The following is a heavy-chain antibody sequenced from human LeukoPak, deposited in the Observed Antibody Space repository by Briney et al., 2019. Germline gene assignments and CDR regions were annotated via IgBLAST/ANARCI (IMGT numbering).Heavy chain of an antibody. CDR3: ATSTMGAGYFDD. CDR1: GFSFNNYW. CDR2: VQKDGGEK. D-gene: IGHD3-16*01. Sequence: GGSPRLSCEASGFSFNNYWMNWVRQAPGKGLEWVANVQKDGGEKQYVDSVKGRFTISRDNAKNLVYLQLNSLRAEDTAVYYCATSTMGAGYFDDWGQGTLVTVSS. V-gene: IGHV3-7*01. J-gene: IGHJ4*02.